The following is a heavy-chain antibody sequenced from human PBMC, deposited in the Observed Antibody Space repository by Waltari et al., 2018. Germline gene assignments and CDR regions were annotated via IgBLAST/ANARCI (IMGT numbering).Heavy chain of an antibody. CDR2: ISSHSGQT. CDR3: ARGPLSSVIDY. V-gene: IGHV1-18*01. CDR1: GYSFNEYA. J-gene: IGHJ4*02. D-gene: IGHD6-25*01. Sequence: QVQLVQSGAELKMPGASVKVSCKTSGYSFNEYAITWVRLAPAEGLEWMGWISSHSGQTNYAPKFQGRVTMTTDTSTSTAYLDLTTLKSDDTAIYFCARGPLSSVIDYWGQGTLVTVSS.